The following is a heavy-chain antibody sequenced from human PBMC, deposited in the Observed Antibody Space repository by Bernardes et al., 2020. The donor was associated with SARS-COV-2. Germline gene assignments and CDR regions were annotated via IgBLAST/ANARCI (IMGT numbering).Heavy chain of an antibody. D-gene: IGHD6-19*01. CDR3: ARDTAVAGLYYFDY. CDR2: ISSSGSTI. CDR1: GFTFSSYE. Sequence: GSLRLSCAASGFTFSSYEMNWVRQAPGKGLEWVSYISSSGSTIYYADSVKGRFTISRDNAKNSLYLQMNSLRAEDTAVYYCARDTAVAGLYYFDYWGQGTLVTVSS. J-gene: IGHJ4*02. V-gene: IGHV3-48*03.